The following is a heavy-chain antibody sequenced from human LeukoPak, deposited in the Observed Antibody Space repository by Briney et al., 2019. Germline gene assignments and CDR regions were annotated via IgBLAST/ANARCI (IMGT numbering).Heavy chain of an antibody. Sequence: ASVKVSCKASGGTFSSYTISWVRQAPGQGLEWMGRIIPILGIANHAQKFQGRVTITADKSTSTAYMELSSLRSEDTAVYYCARVGRGKNYYFDYWGQGTLVTVSS. CDR3: ARVGRGKNYYFDY. CDR1: GGTFSSYT. V-gene: IGHV1-69*02. D-gene: IGHD1-7*01. J-gene: IGHJ4*02. CDR2: IIPILGIA.